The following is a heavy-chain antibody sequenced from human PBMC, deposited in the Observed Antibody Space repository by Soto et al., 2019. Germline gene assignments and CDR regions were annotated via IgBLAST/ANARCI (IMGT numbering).Heavy chain of an antibody. D-gene: IGHD3-22*01. CDR3: ARDQSFDRSYYYGIDF. V-gene: IGHV1-18*01. J-gene: IGHJ6*02. CDR2: ISPFNGNT. Sequence: ASVKVSCKASGYTFTTCTLNWVRQAPGQGLEWMGWISPFNGNTNYGQTLQGRVTLTTDTSTSTVYMELRSLRSDDTAVYYCARDQSFDRSYYYGIDFWGQGTTVTVSS. CDR1: GYTFTTCT.